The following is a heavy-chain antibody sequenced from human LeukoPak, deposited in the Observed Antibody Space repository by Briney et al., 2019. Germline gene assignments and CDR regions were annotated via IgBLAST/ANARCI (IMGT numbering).Heavy chain of an antibody. V-gene: IGHV4-30-2*01. D-gene: IGHD3-22*01. J-gene: IGHJ4*02. CDR1: GDSFSSGGFY. CDR2: IYHGGNP. CDR3: ARGSLITFYYDSSGPKTRGYFAY. Sequence: SQTLSLTCTVSGDSFSSGGFYWSWVRQPPGKGLEWIGNIYHGGNPYYSPSLKSRVTISVDRSKNQFSLKLTSVTAADTAVYYCARGSLITFYYDSSGPKTRGYFAYWGQGTLVTVSS.